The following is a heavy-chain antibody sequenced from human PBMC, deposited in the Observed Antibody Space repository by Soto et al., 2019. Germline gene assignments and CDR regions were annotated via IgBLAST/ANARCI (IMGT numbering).Heavy chain of an antibody. Sequence: EVQLLESGGGLIQPGGSLRLSCGASGFTFSNYGMTCFRQVPGTGLEWVSTISGSGDRAFYADPVKGRFTISRDNSKNTLHLQMNSLSAEDTAMDYCAKEMIASTLADFFDYWGQGIMVTVSS. V-gene: IGHV3-23*01. CDR3: AKEMIASTLADFFDY. CDR1: GFTFSNYG. D-gene: IGHD2-21*01. CDR2: ISGSGDRA. J-gene: IGHJ4*02.